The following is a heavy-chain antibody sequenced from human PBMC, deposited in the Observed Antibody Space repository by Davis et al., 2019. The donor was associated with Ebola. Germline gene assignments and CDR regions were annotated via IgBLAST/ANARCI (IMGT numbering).Heavy chain of an antibody. CDR1: GFTFSSYA. D-gene: IGHD6-19*01. V-gene: IGHV3-23*01. Sequence: GESLKISCAASGFTFSSYAMSWVRQAPGKGLEWVSAISGSGGSTYYADSVKGRFTISRDNSKNTLYLQMNSLRAEDTAVYYCAKGGGRSGWYYFDYWGQGTLVTVSS. CDR3: AKGGGRSGWYYFDY. CDR2: ISGSGGST. J-gene: IGHJ4*02.